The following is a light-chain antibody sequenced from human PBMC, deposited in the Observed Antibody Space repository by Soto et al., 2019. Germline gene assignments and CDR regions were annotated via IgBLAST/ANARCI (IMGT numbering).Light chain of an antibody. CDR2: GAS. Sequence: EIVMTQSPATLSVSPGERATLSCRASQSVSSNLAWYQQKPGQAPRLLIYGASTRATGIPARFRGSGSGTEFTLTISSLQSEGFAVYYCQQYNNWPFFGGGTKVDIK. CDR3: QQYNNWPF. CDR1: QSVSSN. J-gene: IGKJ4*01. V-gene: IGKV3-15*01.